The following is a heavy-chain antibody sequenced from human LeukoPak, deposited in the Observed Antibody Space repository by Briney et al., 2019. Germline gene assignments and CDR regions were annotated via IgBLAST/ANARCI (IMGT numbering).Heavy chain of an antibody. CDR3: AKDRGPRFLYMAV. V-gene: IGHV3-20*04. J-gene: IGHJ6*03. CDR1: GFTFDDYG. Sequence: GGSLRLSCAASGFTFDDYGMSWVRQAPGKGLEWVSGINWNGGSIGYADSVKGRFTISRDNAKNSLYLQMNSLRVEDTALYYCAKDRGPRFLYMAVWGKGTTVTVSS. D-gene: IGHD3-10*01. CDR2: INWNGGSI.